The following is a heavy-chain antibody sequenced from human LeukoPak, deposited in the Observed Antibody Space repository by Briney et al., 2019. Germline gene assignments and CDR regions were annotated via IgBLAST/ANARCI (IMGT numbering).Heavy chain of an antibody. D-gene: IGHD2-2*01. CDR2: IYYSGST. J-gene: IGHJ4*02. Sequence: SSETQSLTCTVSGGSISSSSYYWGWIRQPPGKGLEWIGSIYYSGSTHYNPSLKSRVTISVDTSKNQFSLKLSSVTAADTAVYYCARQRRYCSSTSCYAFDYWGQGTLVTVSS. CDR1: GGSISSSSYY. V-gene: IGHV4-39*01. CDR3: ARQRRYCSSTSCYAFDY.